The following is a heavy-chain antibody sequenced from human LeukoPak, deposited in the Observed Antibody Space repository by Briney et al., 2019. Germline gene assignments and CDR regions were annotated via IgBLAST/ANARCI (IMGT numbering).Heavy chain of an antibody. CDR1: GFTFSSYA. D-gene: IGHD5-24*01. CDR2: ISGSGGST. Sequence: GGSLRLSCAASGFTFSSYAMSWVRQAPGKGLECVSAISGSGGSTYYADSVKGRFTISRDNSKNTLYLQMNSLRAEDTAVYYCAKGDGYNRGFDYWGQGTLVTVSS. J-gene: IGHJ4*02. V-gene: IGHV3-23*01. CDR3: AKGDGYNRGFDY.